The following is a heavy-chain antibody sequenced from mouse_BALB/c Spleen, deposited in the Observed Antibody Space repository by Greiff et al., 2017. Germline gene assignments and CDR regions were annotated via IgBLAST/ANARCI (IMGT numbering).Heavy chain of an antibody. CDR1: GYTFTSYV. CDR2: INPYNDGT. J-gene: IGHJ1*01. CDR3: ARPFITTAYWYFDV. V-gene: IGHV1-14*01. D-gene: IGHD1-2*01. Sequence: EVQLQESGPELVKPGASVKMSCKASGYTFTSYVMHWVKQKPGQGLEWIGYINPYNDGTKYNEKFKGKATLTSDKSSSTAYMELSSLTSEDSAVYYCARPFITTAYWYFDVWGAGTTVTVSS.